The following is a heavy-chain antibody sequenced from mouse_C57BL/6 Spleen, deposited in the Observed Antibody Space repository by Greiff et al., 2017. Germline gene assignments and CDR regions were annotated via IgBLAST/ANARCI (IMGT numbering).Heavy chain of an antibody. D-gene: IGHD4-1*01. CDR1: GYTFTGYW. Sequence: VQLQQSGAELMKPGASVKLSCKATGYTFTGYWIEWVKQRPGHGLEWIGEIFPGSGSTNYNEKFKGKATLTVDTSSNTAYLQLSSLTTEDSACEYCAISGTGTGGFDYWGQGTTRTVSS. CDR3: AISGTGTGGFDY. CDR2: IFPGSGST. V-gene: IGHV1-9*01. J-gene: IGHJ2*01.